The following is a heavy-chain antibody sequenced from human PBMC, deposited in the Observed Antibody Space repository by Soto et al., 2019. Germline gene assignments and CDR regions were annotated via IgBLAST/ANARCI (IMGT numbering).Heavy chain of an antibody. V-gene: IGHV3-30-3*01. D-gene: IGHD6-13*01. CDR1: GFTFSSYA. CDR2: ISYDGSNK. CDR3: ARDLEAAADSNYYYYGMDV. Sequence: PGGSLRLSCAASGFTFSSYAMHWVRQAPGKGLEWVAVISYDGSNKYYADSVKGRFTISRDNSKNTLYLQMNSLRAEDTAVYYCARDLEAAADSNYYYYGMDVWGQGTTVT. J-gene: IGHJ6*02.